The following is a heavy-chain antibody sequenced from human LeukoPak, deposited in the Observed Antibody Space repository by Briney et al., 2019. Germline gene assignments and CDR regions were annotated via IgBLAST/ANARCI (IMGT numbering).Heavy chain of an antibody. V-gene: IGHV1-69*05. D-gene: IGHD3-10*01. J-gene: IGHJ5*02. CDR1: GDTLSQYA. CDR3: TRVVLLYGSGTYLDV. Sequence: ASVKVSCKAPGDTLSQYAISSVRLAPGQRLEWMGGSIPMYGTANSAQKFQGRLTFNTDDSTSTTYLELSSLRPEDTALYYCTRVVLLYGSGTYLDVWGQGTLVSVS. CDR2: SIPMYGTA.